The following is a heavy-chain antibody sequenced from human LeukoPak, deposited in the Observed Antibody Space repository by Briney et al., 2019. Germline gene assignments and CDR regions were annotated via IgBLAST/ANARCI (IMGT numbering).Heavy chain of an antibody. V-gene: IGHV4-39*01. CDR1: GGSISSSSYY. Sequence: SETLSLTCTVSGGSISSSSYYWGWIRQPPGKGLEWIGSIYYSGSTYYNPSLKSRVTISVDTSKNQFSLKLSSVTAADTAVYYCARQGYKSPTVWGQGTLVTVSS. D-gene: IGHD5-24*01. J-gene: IGHJ4*02. CDR2: IYYSGST. CDR3: ARQGYKSPTV.